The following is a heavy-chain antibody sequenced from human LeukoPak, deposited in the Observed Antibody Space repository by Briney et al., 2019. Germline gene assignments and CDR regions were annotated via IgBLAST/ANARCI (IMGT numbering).Heavy chain of an antibody. CDR3: AKDLPYTIAPDGTGGLDY. V-gene: IGHV3-30*02. CDR2: TRFDGRNE. CDR1: GFSFNAYW. Sequence: GGSLRLSCAASGFSFNAYWMTWVRQAPGKGLEWVAFTRFDGRNEYYADSVKGRFTISRDNSKNTLFLQMNSLRAEDTAVYYCAKDLPYTIAPDGTGGLDYWGQGTLVTVSS. D-gene: IGHD6-13*01. J-gene: IGHJ4*02.